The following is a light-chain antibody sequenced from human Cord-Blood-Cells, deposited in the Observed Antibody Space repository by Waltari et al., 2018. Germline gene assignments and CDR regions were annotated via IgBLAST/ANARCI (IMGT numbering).Light chain of an antibody. V-gene: IGKV1-33*01. CDR3: QQYDNLPYT. J-gene: IGKJ2*01. Sequence: DIQMTQSPSSLSASVGDRATITCQASQDISNYFNWYQQKPGKAPKLLIYDASNLETGVPSRFSGSGSGTDFTFTISSLQPEDIATYYCQQYDNLPYTFGQGTKLEIK. CDR1: QDISNY. CDR2: DAS.